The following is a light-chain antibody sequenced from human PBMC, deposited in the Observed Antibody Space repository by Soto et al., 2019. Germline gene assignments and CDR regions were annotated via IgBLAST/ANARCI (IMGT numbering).Light chain of an antibody. V-gene: IGKV1-27*01. Sequence: DIQMTQSPSSLSASVGDRVTITCRASQGISDYLAWYQQKPGKIPKLLIYGASTLQSGVPSRFSGSGSGTDFTLTISSLQPEDVATYYCLEYNNAPRTFGLGTKVEIK. J-gene: IGKJ1*01. CDR3: LEYNNAPRT. CDR1: QGISDY. CDR2: GAS.